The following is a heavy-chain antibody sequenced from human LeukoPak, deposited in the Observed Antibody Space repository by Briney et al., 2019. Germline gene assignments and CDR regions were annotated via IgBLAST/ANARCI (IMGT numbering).Heavy chain of an antibody. Sequence: SETLSLTRTVSGGSISSYYWSWIRQPPGKGLEWIGYIYYSGSTNYNPSLKSRVTISVDTSKNQFSLKLSSVTAADTAVYYCARARQWLVPHSAFDIWGQGTMVTVSS. D-gene: IGHD6-19*01. CDR2: IYYSGST. CDR3: ARARQWLVPHSAFDI. CDR1: GGSISSYY. V-gene: IGHV4-59*01. J-gene: IGHJ3*02.